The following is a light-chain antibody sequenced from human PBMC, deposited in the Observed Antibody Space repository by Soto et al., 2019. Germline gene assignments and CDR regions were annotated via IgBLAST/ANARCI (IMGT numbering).Light chain of an antibody. V-gene: IGKV3-20*01. J-gene: IGKJ1*01. CDR2: GAS. CDR3: QQFDSSVT. CDR1: QSVSSTF. Sequence: EIVLTQSPGSLSLSPGERATLSCRASQSVSSTFFAWYQQRPGQAPRLLMYGASSRATGIPESFSGSGSGTSFTLTISRLDPEDFAVYYCQQFDSSVTFGQGTKVEIK.